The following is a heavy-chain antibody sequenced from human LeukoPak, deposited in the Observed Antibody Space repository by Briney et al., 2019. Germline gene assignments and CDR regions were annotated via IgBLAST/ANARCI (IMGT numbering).Heavy chain of an antibody. Sequence: SETLSLTCIVSGGSMSGYYWSWIRQSPGKGLEWIGYTFSSGATTYNPSLKSRVTISVDTSGSQFSLKLSSVTAADTAIYYCARHIGGILTGYYNWGQGTLVTVSS. V-gene: IGHV4-59*08. CDR2: TFSSGAT. CDR1: GGSMSGYY. CDR3: ARHIGGILTGYYN. J-gene: IGHJ4*02. D-gene: IGHD3-9*01.